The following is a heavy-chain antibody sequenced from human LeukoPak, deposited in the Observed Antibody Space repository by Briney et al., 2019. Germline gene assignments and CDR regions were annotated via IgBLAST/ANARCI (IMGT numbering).Heavy chain of an antibody. CDR3: AREFAIRNRRFYYFDY. Sequence: PSETLSLTCAVYGGSFSGYYWSWIRQPPGKGLEWIGEINHSGSTNYNPSLKSRVTISVDTSKNQFSLKLSSVTAADTAVYYCAREFAIRNRRFYYFDYWGQGTLVTVSS. CDR1: GGSFSGYY. D-gene: IGHD2/OR15-2a*01. CDR2: INHSGST. V-gene: IGHV4-34*01. J-gene: IGHJ4*02.